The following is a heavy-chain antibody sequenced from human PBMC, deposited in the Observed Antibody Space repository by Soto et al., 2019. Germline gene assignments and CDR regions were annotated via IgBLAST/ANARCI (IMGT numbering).Heavy chain of an antibody. D-gene: IGHD2-15*01. Sequence: GGSLRLSXAASGFTFDDYAMHWVRQAPGKGLEWVSGISWNSGSIGYADSVKGRFTISRDNAKNSLYLQMNSLRAEDTALYYCAKDFCSGGSCYQYYYYYYGMDVWGQGTTVTVSS. J-gene: IGHJ6*02. CDR2: ISWNSGSI. V-gene: IGHV3-9*01. CDR1: GFTFDDYA. CDR3: AKDFCSGGSCYQYYYYYYGMDV.